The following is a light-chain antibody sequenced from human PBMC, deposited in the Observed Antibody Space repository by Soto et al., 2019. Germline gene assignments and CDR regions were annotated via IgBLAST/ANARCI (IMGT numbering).Light chain of an antibody. CDR3: ASWDDNLQV. CDR2: SNT. V-gene: IGLV1-44*01. Sequence: SVLTQPPSASGAIGLGVTICWSGSESKTGSHTLTWYQQLPATATKPLIYSNTQRPSRVPVRFPGSKSRTPAPLAISGLQSEAEAGYHCASWDDNLQVFGLATTLTVL. CDR1: ESKTGSHT. J-gene: IGLJ1*01.